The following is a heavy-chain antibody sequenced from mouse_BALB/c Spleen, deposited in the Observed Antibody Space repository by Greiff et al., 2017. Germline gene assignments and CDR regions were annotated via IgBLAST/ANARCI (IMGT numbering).Heavy chain of an antibody. Sequence: QVQLKQSGPDLVAPSQSLSITCTVSGFSLTSYGVHWVRQPPGKGLEWLGMIWGDGSTDYNSALKSRLSISKDNSKSQVFLKMNSLQTDDTARYYCARELDAMDYWGQGTSVTVSS. CDR2: IWGDGST. J-gene: IGHJ4*01. V-gene: IGHV2-6-7*01. CDR1: GFSLTSYG. CDR3: ARELDAMDY.